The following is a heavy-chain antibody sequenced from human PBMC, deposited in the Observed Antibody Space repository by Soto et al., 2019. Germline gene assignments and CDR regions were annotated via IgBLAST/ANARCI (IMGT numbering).Heavy chain of an antibody. CDR3: ARVGYCSSTSCSYYYYYYGMDV. CDR1: GFTFSSYA. D-gene: IGHD2-2*03. Sequence: PGGSLRVSCAASGFTFSSYAMHWVRQSPGKGLEWVAVISYDGSNKYYADSVKGRFTISRDNSKNTLYLQMNSLRAEDTAVYYCARVGYCSSTSCSYYYYYYGMDVWGQGTTVTVSS. CDR2: ISYDGSNK. J-gene: IGHJ6*02. V-gene: IGHV3-30-3*01.